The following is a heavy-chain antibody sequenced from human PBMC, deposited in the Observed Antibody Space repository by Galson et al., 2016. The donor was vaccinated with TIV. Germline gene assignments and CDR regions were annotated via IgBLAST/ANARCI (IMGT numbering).Heavy chain of an antibody. V-gene: IGHV3-48*02. CDR1: GFPFSTYS. CDR3: ARTPGDYSNYRPIDY. Sequence: SLRLSCAASGFPFSTYSMNWVRQAPGKGLEWVSYISGRSGVIFYADSVKGRFTISRDNAKNSLFLQMNSLRDDDTAVYFCARTPGDYSNYRPIDYWGQGTLVTVSS. J-gene: IGHJ4*02. CDR2: ISGRSGVI. D-gene: IGHD4-11*01.